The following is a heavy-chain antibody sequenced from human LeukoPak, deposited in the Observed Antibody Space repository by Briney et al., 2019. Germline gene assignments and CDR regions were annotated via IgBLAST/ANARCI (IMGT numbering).Heavy chain of an antibody. CDR3: ARMSNYCDY. CDR1: GFTFSSHH. V-gene: IGHV3-7*01. J-gene: IGHJ4*02. Sequence: GGSLRLSCVASGFTFSSHHMNWVRQTPGKGLESVATIKPDGSEKYYVDSVKGRFTISRDNAKSSLYLQMNSLRAEDTGVYFCARMSNYCDYWGQGTLVTVSS. CDR2: IKPDGSEK. D-gene: IGHD2/OR15-2a*01.